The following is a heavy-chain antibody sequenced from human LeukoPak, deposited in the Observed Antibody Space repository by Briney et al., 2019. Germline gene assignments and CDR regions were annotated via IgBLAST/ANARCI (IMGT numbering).Heavy chain of an antibody. Sequence: GASVKVSCKASGGTFSSYAISWVRQATGQGLEWMGWMNPNSGNTGYAQKFQGRVTMTRNTSISTAYMELSSLRSEDTAVYYCARGVVASSDYWGQGTLVTVSS. CDR3: ARGVVASSDY. V-gene: IGHV1-8*02. D-gene: IGHD3-3*02. J-gene: IGHJ4*02. CDR2: MNPNSGNT. CDR1: GGTFSSYA.